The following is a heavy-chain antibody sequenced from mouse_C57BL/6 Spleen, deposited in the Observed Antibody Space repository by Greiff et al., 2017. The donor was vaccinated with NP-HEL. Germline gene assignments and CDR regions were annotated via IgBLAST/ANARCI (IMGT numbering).Heavy chain of an antibody. Sequence: QVQLQQPGAELVRPGSSVKLSCKASGYTFTSYWMDWVKQRPGQGLEWIGNIYPSDSETHYNQKFKDKATLTVDKSSSTAYVQLSSLTSEDSAVYYCSRRYYGSSYVDYWGQGTTLTVSS. CDR1: GYTFTSYW. D-gene: IGHD1-1*01. J-gene: IGHJ2*01. CDR2: IYPSDSET. CDR3: SRRYYGSSYVDY. V-gene: IGHV1-61*01.